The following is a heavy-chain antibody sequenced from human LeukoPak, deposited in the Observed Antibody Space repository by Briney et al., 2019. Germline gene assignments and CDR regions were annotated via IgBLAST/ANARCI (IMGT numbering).Heavy chain of an antibody. CDR3: ARDRYYYGSGSSPIDY. V-gene: IGHV1-2*04. D-gene: IGHD3-10*01. CDR2: INPNSGGT. Sequence: ASVKVSCKASGYTFTGYYMHWVRQAPGQGLEWMGWINPNSGGTNYAQKFQGWVTMTRDTSISTAYMELSRLRSDDTAVYYCARDRYYYGSGSSPIDYWGQGTLVTVSS. J-gene: IGHJ4*02. CDR1: GYTFTGYY.